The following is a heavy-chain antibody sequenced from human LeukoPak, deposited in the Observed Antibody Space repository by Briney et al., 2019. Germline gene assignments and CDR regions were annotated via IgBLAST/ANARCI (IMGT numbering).Heavy chain of an antibody. V-gene: IGHV1-46*01. CDR3: ARDREVVTFYYGIDV. J-gene: IGHJ6*02. Sequence: ASVKVSCKASGYTFTSYYMHWVRQAPGQGLEWMGIINPSGGSTSYAQKFQGRVTMTRDTSTSTVYMELSSLRSEDTAVYYCARDREVVTFYYGIDVWGQGTTVTVSS. CDR1: GYTFTSYY. D-gene: IGHD4-23*01. CDR2: INPSGGST.